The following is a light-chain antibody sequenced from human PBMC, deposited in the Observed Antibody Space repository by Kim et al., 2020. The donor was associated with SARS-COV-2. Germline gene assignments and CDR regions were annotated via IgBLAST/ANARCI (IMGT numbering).Light chain of an antibody. Sequence: SVSPGERATLYGRASQSVSSNLAWYQQTPGQAPRLLIDGASTRATGIPARFSGSGSGTEFTLTISSLQSGDFAIYFCQQYNDWRTFGQGTKVDIK. J-gene: IGKJ1*01. V-gene: IGKV3-15*01. CDR2: GAS. CDR3: QQYNDWRT. CDR1: QSVSSN.